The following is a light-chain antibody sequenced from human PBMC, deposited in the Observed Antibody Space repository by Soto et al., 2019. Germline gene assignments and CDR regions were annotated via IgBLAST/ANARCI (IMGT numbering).Light chain of an antibody. CDR1: SSNIGADYA. CDR2: GNN. Sequence: QSVLTQPPSVSGTPGQRVSISCTGTSSNIGADYAVHWYQQLPGTAPRLLIFGNNNRPSGVPDRFSGSRSGTSASLAITGLQAEDEAIYYCQSYDSSLSTSIFGAGTKLTVL. V-gene: IGLV1-40*01. CDR3: QSYDSSLSTSI. J-gene: IGLJ2*01.